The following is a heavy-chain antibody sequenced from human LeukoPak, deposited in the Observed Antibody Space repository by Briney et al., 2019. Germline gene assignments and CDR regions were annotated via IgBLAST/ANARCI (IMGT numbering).Heavy chain of an antibody. CDR2: IYYSGST. J-gene: IGHJ6*02. CDR1: GDSFSSSGYY. CDR3: ARENRRGVSVADLFYYSYGMDV. D-gene: IGHD6-19*01. V-gene: IGHV4-39*07. Sequence: SETLSLTCTVSGDSFSSSGYYWGWIRQPPGKGLEWIGNIYYSGSTYYNPSLKSRVTISVDTSKNQFSLKLSSVTAADTAVYYCARENRRGVSVADLFYYSYGMDVWGQGTTVTVSS.